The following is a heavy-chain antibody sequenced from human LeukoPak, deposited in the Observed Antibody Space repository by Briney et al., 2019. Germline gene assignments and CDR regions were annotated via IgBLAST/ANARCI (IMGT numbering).Heavy chain of an antibody. V-gene: IGHV3-33*08. CDR2: IHYDGSNK. CDR1: GGSFSGYY. CDR3: TRDMQGSRLYLVGSQND. J-gene: IGHJ4*02. Sequence: LSLTCAVYGGSFSGYYWSWVRQAPGKGLEWVAFIHYDGSNKYYADSVKGRFTISRDNAMNTLYLQMNSLRAEDSALYYRTRDMQGSRLYLVGSQNDWGQGTLVTVSS. D-gene: IGHD1-26*01.